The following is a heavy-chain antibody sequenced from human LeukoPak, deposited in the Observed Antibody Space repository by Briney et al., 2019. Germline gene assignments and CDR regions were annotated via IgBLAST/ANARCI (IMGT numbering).Heavy chain of an antibody. CDR3: ARTYQDYYGSGSYLGPFDY. D-gene: IGHD3-10*01. CDR1: GGSISSSSYP. V-gene: IGHV4-39*01. Sequence: PSETLSLTCTVSGGSISSSSYPWGWIRQPPGKGLEWIGSIYYSGSTYYNPSLKSRVTISVDTSKNQFSLRLTSVTVADTAVYYCARTYQDYYGSGSYLGPFDYWGQGTLVTVSS. CDR2: IYYSGST. J-gene: IGHJ4*02.